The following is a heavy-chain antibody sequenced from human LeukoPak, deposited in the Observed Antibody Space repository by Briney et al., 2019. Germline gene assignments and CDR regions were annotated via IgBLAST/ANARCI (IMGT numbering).Heavy chain of an antibody. CDR1: GFTFSDYY. V-gene: IGHV3-11*01. J-gene: IGHJ6*03. CDR3: ARTDYYYYMDV. Sequence: PGGSLRLSCAASGFTFSDYYMSWIRQAPGKGLEWVSYISSSASTIYYADSVKGRFTISSDSAKNSLYLQMNSLRAEDTAVYYCARTDYYYYMDVWGKGTTVTVSS. CDR2: ISSSASTI.